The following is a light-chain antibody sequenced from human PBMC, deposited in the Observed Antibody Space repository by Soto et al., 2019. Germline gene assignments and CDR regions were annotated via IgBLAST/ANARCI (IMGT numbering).Light chain of an antibody. Sequence: ILMTQSPATLSVSPWDRVTLSCGASETISSNLAWYQHRPGQAPRLLIYGASTRAPGFPARFSGSGCATDFTLGISKLQPEDFGLYFCQHYHNFPLTFGQGTKVDIK. CDR1: ETISSN. V-gene: IGKV3-15*01. CDR3: QHYHNFPLT. J-gene: IGKJ2*01. CDR2: GAS.